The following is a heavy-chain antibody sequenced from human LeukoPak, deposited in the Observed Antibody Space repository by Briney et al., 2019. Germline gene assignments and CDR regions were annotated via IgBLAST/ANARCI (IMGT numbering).Heavy chain of an antibody. V-gene: IGHV4-39*07. CDR2: MYESGST. D-gene: IGHD3-22*01. Sequence: SETLSLTFTVSGPSISSSSYDSGWIRQPPGKGLEWIGSMYESGSTNYNPSLESRLTISVDTSKNQFSLKLSSVKAADTAVYFCARGPYSYDSSGAFDIWGQGTMVTVSS. J-gene: IGHJ3*02. CDR3: ARGPYSYDSSGAFDI. CDR1: GPSISSSSYD.